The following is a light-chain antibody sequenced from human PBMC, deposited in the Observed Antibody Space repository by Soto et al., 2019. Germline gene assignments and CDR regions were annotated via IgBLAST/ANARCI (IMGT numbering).Light chain of an antibody. CDR3: QKNVGASRT. V-gene: IGKV1-27*01. CDR2: TAS. Sequence: DIQMTQSPSSLSASVGDRVTITCRASQDIGNYLAWYQQKSGRVPRLLIYTASTLQSGVPSRFSGSGSGTDFTLTISSLQPEDVATYFCQKNVGASRTFGQGTQVEIK. CDR1: QDIGNY. J-gene: IGKJ1*01.